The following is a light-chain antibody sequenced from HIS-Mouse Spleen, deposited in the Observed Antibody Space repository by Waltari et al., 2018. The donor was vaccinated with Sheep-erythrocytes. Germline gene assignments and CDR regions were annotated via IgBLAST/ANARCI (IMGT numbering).Light chain of an antibody. CDR1: SSDVGGYNY. CDR2: DVS. CDR3: CSYAGSYNHV. Sequence: QSALTQPRSVSGSPGQSVTIPCTGPSSDVGGYNYVSWYQQYPGKAPKLMIYDVSKRPSGVPDRFSGSKSGNTASLTISGLQAEDEADYYCCSYAGSYNHVFATGTKVTVL. V-gene: IGLV2-11*01. J-gene: IGLJ1*01.